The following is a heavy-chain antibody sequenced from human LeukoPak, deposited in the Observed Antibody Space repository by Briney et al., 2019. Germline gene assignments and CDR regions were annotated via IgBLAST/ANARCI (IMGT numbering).Heavy chain of an antibody. D-gene: IGHD2-15*01. Sequence: GGSLRLSCAASGFTFRSYWMSWVRQAPGRGLQWVSYISSSSTIYYADSVKGRFTISRDNAKNSLYLQMNSLRAEDTAVYYCARGSCSGGSCPHYYYYYYMDVWGKGTTVTVSS. J-gene: IGHJ6*03. CDR2: ISSSSTI. CDR3: ARGSCSGGSCPHYYYYYYMDV. V-gene: IGHV3-48*01. CDR1: GFTFRSYW.